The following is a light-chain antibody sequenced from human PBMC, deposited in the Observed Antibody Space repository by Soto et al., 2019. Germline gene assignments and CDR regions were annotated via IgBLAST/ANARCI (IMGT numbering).Light chain of an antibody. V-gene: IGLV6-57*04. Sequence: NFRLTQPHSVSESPGQTVTISCTRSSGSIASDYVQWYQQRPGSAPINVIFEDSQRPSGVPDRFSGSIDSSSNSASLTISRLTTEDAADYYCQSVDGKYVVFGGGTKLTVL. CDR3: QSVDGKYVV. CDR2: EDS. CDR1: SGSIASDY. J-gene: IGLJ2*01.